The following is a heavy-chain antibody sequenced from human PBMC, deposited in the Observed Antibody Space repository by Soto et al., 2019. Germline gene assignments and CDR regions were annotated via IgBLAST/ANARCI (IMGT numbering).Heavy chain of an antibody. J-gene: IGHJ6*02. CDR2: ISSDGGNK. CDR1: GFTFSSYS. V-gene: IGHV3-30-3*01. CDR3: ARVRGAYYGPGSDYKGYAHYGMDV. Sequence: HPGGSLRLSCAASGFTFSSYSMHWVRQAPGKGLEWLTVISSDGGNKYYADSVKGQFTISRDNSKNTLYLQMNSLGVEGTAQYYCARVRGAYYGPGSDYKGYAHYGMDVWGQGTTVTVSS. D-gene: IGHD3-10*01.